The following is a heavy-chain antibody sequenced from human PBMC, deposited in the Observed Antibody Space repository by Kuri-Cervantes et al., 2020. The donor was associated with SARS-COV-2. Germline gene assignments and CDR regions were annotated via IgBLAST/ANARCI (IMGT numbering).Heavy chain of an antibody. CDR2: IITIFGTA. Sequence: SVKVSCKASGGTFSSYAISWVRQAPGQGLEWMGGIITIFGTANYAQKFQGRVTITTDESTSTDYMELSSLRSEDTAVYYCASGGQLPYYCYYYMDVWGKGTTVTVSS. CDR3: ASGGQLPYYCYYYMDV. J-gene: IGHJ6*03. CDR1: GGTFSSYA. D-gene: IGHD1-1*01. V-gene: IGHV1-69*05.